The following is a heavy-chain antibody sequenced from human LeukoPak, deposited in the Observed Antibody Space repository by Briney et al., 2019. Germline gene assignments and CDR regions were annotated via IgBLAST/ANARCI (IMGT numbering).Heavy chain of an antibody. CDR2: ISGNTGAT. V-gene: IGHV3-23*01. Sequence: GGSLRLSCAASGFTFKNFVMTWVRQAPGQGLDWVSAISGNTGATYYADSVKGRFTISRDNSKNTLYLQMNSLRAEDTAVYYCAKVLSTIFGVVRYDAFDIWGQGTMVTVSS. J-gene: IGHJ3*02. CDR1: GFTFKNFV. D-gene: IGHD3-3*01. CDR3: AKVLSTIFGVVRYDAFDI.